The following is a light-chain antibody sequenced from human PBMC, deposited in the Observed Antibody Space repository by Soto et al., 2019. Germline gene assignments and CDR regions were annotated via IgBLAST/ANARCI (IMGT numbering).Light chain of an antibody. J-gene: IGKJ5*01. CDR1: QSISSY. CDR2: AAS. Sequence: DIQMTHSPSSLSASVLYIVTITFRSSQSISSYLNWYQQKPGKAPKLLIYAASSLQSGVPSRFSGSGSGTDFTLTISSLQPEDFATYYCKQSYSTPLFGQGTRLEIK. CDR3: KQSYSTPL. V-gene: IGKV1-39*01.